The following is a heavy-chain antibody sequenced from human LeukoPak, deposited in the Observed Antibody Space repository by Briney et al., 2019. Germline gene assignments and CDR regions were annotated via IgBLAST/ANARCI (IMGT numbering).Heavy chain of an antibody. Sequence: SETLSLTCTVSGGSISSYYRSWIQQPPGKGLEWIGYIYYSGSTNYNPSLKSRVTISVDTSKNQFSLKLSSVTAADTAVYYCATLMDYYGSGSLYDAFDIWGQGTMVTVSS. CDR2: IYYSGST. D-gene: IGHD3-10*01. CDR3: ATLMDYYGSGSLYDAFDI. V-gene: IGHV4-59*08. J-gene: IGHJ3*02. CDR1: GGSISSYY.